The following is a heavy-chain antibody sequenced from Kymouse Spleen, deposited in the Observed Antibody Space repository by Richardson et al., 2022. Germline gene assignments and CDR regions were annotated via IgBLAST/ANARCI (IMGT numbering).Heavy chain of an antibody. CDR1: GDSVSSNSAA. Sequence: QVQLQQSGPGLVKPSQTLSLTCAISGDSVSSNSAAWNWIRQSPSRGLEWLGRTYYRSKWYNDYAVSVKSRITINPDTSKNQFSLQLNSVTPEDTAVYYCARVDTAMVKGYYYGMDVWGQGTTVTVSS. CDR3: ARVDTAMVKGYYYGMDV. D-gene: IGHD5-18,IGHD5-18*01. CDR2: TYYRSKWYN. J-gene: IGHJ6*02. V-gene: IGHV6-1*01.